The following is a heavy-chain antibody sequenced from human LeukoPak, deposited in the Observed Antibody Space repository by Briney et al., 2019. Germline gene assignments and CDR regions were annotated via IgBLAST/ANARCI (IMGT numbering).Heavy chain of an antibody. Sequence: GRSLRLSCAASGFTFDDYAMHWVRQAPGKGLEWVSGISWNSGSIGYADSVKGRFTISRDNAKNSLYLQMNNLRAEDTALYYCAKDISRDGYNYAFDIWGQGTMVTVSS. J-gene: IGHJ3*02. CDR3: AKDISRDGYNYAFDI. CDR2: ISWNSGSI. CDR1: GFTFDDYA. V-gene: IGHV3-9*01. D-gene: IGHD5-24*01.